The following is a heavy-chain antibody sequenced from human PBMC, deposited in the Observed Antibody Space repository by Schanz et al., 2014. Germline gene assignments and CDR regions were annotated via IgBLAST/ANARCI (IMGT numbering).Heavy chain of an antibody. J-gene: IGHJ2*01. Sequence: QVQLQESGPGLLKPSQTLSLTCTVSGGSIRSGTYYWSWIRQPAGKALEWVGRVFPNGITNYNPSRNSRITISLDPSKNQFSRTLTSLTAADTAVYYCARDTTWRLDLWGRGTLVTVSS. D-gene: IGHD1-1*01. CDR3: ARDTTWRLDL. V-gene: IGHV4-61*02. CDR2: VFPNGIT. CDR1: GGSIRSGTYY.